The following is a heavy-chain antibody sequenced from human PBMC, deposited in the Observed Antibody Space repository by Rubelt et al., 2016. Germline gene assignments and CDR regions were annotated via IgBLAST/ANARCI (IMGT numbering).Heavy chain of an antibody. Sequence: QVQLQESGPGLVKPSETLSLTCTVSGGSINSYYWSWIRQTPGKGLEWIGYIYYSGNTNYNPSLKSRVTISVDTSKNQFSLKLSSVTAADTAVYSCARHYCSSGSCYSFDSWGQGTLVTVSS. CDR2: IYYSGNT. CDR3: ARHYCSSGSCYSFDS. V-gene: IGHV4-59*08. CDR1: GGSINSYY. J-gene: IGHJ4*02. D-gene: IGHD2-15*01.